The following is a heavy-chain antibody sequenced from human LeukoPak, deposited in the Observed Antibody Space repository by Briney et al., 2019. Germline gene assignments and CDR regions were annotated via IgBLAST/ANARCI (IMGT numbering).Heavy chain of an antibody. J-gene: IGHJ3*02. Sequence: GGSLRLSCEASRFSFSAYPMGWVRRAPGKGLEWVSGISGSGGKIYYADSVKGRFTISRDNSKNTLYLQMNSLRAEDTAVYYCAKDLRGFIVVIPAAMSAFDIWGQGTMVTVSS. CDR2: ISGSGGKI. V-gene: IGHV3-23*01. D-gene: IGHD2-2*01. CDR1: RFSFSAYP. CDR3: AKDLRGFIVVIPAAMSAFDI.